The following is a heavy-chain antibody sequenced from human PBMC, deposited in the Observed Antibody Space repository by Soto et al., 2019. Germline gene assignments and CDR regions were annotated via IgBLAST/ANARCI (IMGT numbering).Heavy chain of an antibody. CDR2: IYYSGST. V-gene: IGHV4-30-4*01. J-gene: IGHJ4*02. CDR1: GGSISSGDYY. CDR3: ASRRRGITGTYIY. D-gene: IGHD1-7*01. Sequence: SETLSLTCTVSGGSISSGDYYWSWIRQPPGKGLEWIGCIYYSGSTYYNPSLKSRVTISVDTSKNQFSLKLSSVTAADTAVYYCASRRRGITGTYIYWGQGTLVTVSS.